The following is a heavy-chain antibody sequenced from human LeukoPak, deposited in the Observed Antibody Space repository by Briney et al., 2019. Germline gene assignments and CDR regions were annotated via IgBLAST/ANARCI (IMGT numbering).Heavy chain of an antibody. CDR1: GFTFSSSA. Sequence: GGSLRLSCAASGFTFSSSAMSWVRQVPGKGLEWVSGISASGGSTYYADSVRGRFTISRDNSKNTLYVQMNSLRDEDTAVYYCARARPWDSSRSYYFGMDVWGHGTTVTVSS. D-gene: IGHD3-22*01. CDR3: ARARPWDSSRSYYFGMDV. CDR2: ISASGGST. V-gene: IGHV3-23*01. J-gene: IGHJ6*02.